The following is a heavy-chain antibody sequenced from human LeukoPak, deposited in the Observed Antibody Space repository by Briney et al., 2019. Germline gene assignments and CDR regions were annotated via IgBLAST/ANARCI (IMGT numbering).Heavy chain of an antibody. D-gene: IGHD6-19*01. CDR3: ARARRGAGDFDY. J-gene: IGHJ4*02. CDR2: IYYSGST. V-gene: IGHV4-30-4*01. CDR1: GGSISSADYY. Sequence: SETLSLTCAVSGGSISSADYYWRWIRQPPGKGLEWIGYIYYSGSTYYNPSLKSRVTISVDTSKNQFSLKLSSVTAADTAVYYCARARRGAGDFDYWGQGTPVTVSS.